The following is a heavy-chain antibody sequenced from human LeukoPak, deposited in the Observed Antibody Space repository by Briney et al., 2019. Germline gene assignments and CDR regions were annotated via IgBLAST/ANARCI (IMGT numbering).Heavy chain of an antibody. D-gene: IGHD3-10*01. J-gene: IGHJ2*01. Sequence: SETLSLTCTVSGGSISSGDYYWSWIRQPPGKGLEWIGYIYYSGSTYYNPSLKSRVTISVDTSKNQFSLKLSSVTAADTAVYYCARKYGSGSYSSSYWYFDLWGRGTLVTVSS. CDR2: IYYSGST. CDR3: ARKYGSGSYSSSYWYFDL. V-gene: IGHV4-30-4*01. CDR1: GGSISSGDYY.